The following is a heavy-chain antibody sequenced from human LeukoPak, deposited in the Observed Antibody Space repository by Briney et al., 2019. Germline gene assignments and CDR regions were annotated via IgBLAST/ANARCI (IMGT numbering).Heavy chain of an antibody. CDR2: IWYDGSNK. CDR3: SRLRGYSYGYGDY. V-gene: IGHV3-33*08. CDR1: GFTVSGNY. J-gene: IGHJ4*02. Sequence: GGSLRLSCAASGFTVSGNYMSWVRQAPGKGLEWVAVIWYDGSNKYYADSVKGRFTISRDNSKNTLYLQMNSLRAEDTAVYYCSRLRGYSYGYGDYWGQGTLVTVSS. D-gene: IGHD5-18*01.